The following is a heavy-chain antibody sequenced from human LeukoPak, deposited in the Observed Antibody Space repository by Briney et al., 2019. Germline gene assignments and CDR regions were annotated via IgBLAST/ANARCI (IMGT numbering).Heavy chain of an antibody. CDR1: GFTFSSYA. D-gene: IGHD5-12*01. CDR3: ARAGDIVATTASIDY. V-gene: IGHV3-30*04. J-gene: IGHJ4*02. Sequence: GGSLRLSCAASGFTFSSYAMHWVRQAPGKGLEWVAVISYDGSNKYYADSVKGRFTISRDNSKNTLYLQMNSLRAEDTAVYYCARAGDIVATTASIDYWGQGTLVTVSS. CDR2: ISYDGSNK.